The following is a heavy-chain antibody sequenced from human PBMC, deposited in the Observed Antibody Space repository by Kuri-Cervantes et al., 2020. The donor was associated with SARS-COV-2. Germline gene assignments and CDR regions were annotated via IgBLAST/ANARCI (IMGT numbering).Heavy chain of an antibody. CDR2: IDWDDDK. Sequence: SGPTLLKLTQTLTLTGTFSGFSLITSGMCVSWIRQPPGKALEWLALIDWDDDKYYSTSLKTRLTISKDTSKNQVVLTMTNMDPVDTATYYCARTQAARGVFDSWGHGTLVTVSS. V-gene: IGHV2-70*01. D-gene: IGHD6-6*01. CDR3: ARTQAARGVFDS. CDR1: GFSLITSGMC. J-gene: IGHJ4*01.